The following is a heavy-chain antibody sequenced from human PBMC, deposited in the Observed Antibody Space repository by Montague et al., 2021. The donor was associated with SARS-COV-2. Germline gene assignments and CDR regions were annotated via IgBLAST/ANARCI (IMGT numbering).Heavy chain of an antibody. J-gene: IGHJ4*02. V-gene: IGHV3-23*03. CDR1: GFTFSSYA. CDR3: AKVPTAWWVVED. D-gene: IGHD2-15*01. Sequence: SLRLSCAASGFTFSSYAMSWVRQAPGKGLEWVSFIYTNGSATFYADSVKGRFTISRDNSKNTLFLQMNGLGAEDTAIYHCAKVPTAWWVVEDWGQGTLVTVSS. CDR2: IYTNGSAT.